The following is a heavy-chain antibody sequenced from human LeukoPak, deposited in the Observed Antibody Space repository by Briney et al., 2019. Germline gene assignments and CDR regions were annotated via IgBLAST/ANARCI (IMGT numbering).Heavy chain of an antibody. J-gene: IGHJ4*02. CDR1: GYTFIGYY. CDR2: INPNSGGT. CDR3: AREDIVVVPAAVDY. V-gene: IGHV1-2*02. D-gene: IGHD2-2*01. Sequence: GASVKVSCKASGYTFIGYYMHWVRQAPGQGLEWMGWINPNSGGTNYAQKFQGRVTMTRDTSISTAYMELSRLRSDDTAVYYCAREDIVVVPAAVDYWGQGTLVTVSS.